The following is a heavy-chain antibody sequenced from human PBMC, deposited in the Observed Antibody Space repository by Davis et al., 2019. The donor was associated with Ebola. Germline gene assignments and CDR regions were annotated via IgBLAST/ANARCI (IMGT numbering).Heavy chain of an antibody. Sequence: GSLRLSCAASGFTVSSNYMSWIRQPPGKGLEWIGYIYYSGSTYYNPSLKSRVTISVDKSKNQFSLNLNSVTAADTAVYYCARDLYDILTGHVNWFDPWGQGLLVTVSS. CDR1: GFTVSSNY. CDR2: IYYSGST. CDR3: ARDLYDILTGHVNWFDP. J-gene: IGHJ5*02. V-gene: IGHV4-59*02. D-gene: IGHD3-9*01.